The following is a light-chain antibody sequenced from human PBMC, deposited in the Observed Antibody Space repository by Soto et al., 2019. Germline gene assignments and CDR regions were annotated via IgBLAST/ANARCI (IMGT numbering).Light chain of an antibody. CDR3: TATDDRLTGPV. CDR1: GSNIETNL. CDR2: NND. Sequence: QSVLTQPPSASGTPGQRVTISCSGSGSNIETNLVHWYRHLPGASPRLLIYNNDQRPSGVPDRFSASKSGTSASLAISGLRSEDEADYYCTATDDRLTGPVFGGGTK. J-gene: IGLJ2*01. V-gene: IGLV1-47*02.